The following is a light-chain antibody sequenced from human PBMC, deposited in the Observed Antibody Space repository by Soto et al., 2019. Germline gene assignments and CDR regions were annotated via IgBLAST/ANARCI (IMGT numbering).Light chain of an antibody. J-gene: IGLJ3*02. CDR1: TSDVGGYNY. CDR3: SSYASSGTLV. V-gene: IGLV2-14*01. CDR2: EVR. Sequence: QSALTQPASVSGSPGQSITITCTGTTSDVGGYNYVSWHQQHPGKAPKLIIHEVRYRPSGVSNRFSGSKSGNTASLTISGLQAEDEADYYCSSYASSGTLVFGGGTKLTVL.